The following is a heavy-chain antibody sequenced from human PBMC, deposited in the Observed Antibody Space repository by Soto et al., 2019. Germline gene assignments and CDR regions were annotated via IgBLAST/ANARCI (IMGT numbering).Heavy chain of an antibody. V-gene: IGHV3-11*01. CDR3: ARSSATPNGWWGFGLDV. CDR2: ISSSSTNTI. CDR1: GFTFSDYY. D-gene: IGHD2-15*01. J-gene: IGHJ6*02. Sequence: QLQLVESGGGLVKPGGSLRLSCAASGFTFSDYYMTWIRQAPGKGLVWVSYISSSSTNTINYADSVKGRFTISRDNAKNSLYLQINSLRAEDTAVYYCARSSATPNGWWGFGLDVWGQGTSVIVSS.